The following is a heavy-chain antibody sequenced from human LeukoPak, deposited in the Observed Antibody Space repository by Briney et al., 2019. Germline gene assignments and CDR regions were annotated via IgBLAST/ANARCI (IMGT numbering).Heavy chain of an antibody. CDR3: ASSRSGWIDY. CDR1: GVTPSSDY. D-gene: IGHD6-19*01. V-gene: IGHV3-53*01. CDR2: IYSGGST. Sequence: GGSLRLSCAPSGVTPSSDYMRWVRQARGEGLECVSVIYSGGSTYYADAGKGRFTISRDHSKNTLYLQMNSLRAEDTAVYYCASSRSGWIDYWGQGTLVPVSS. J-gene: IGHJ4*02.